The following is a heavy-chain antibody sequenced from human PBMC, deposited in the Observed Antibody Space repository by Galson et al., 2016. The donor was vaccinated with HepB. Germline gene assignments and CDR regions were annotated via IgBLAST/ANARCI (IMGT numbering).Heavy chain of an antibody. Sequence: SLRLSCAASGFTFSSYAMSWVRQAPGKGLEWVSAISITVSSTYYADSVKGGFTISRDNSKNTLYLQMNPLRSEDTAIYYCAKRIGAGGQFDYWGQGTLVTVSS. CDR3: AKRIGAGGQFDY. CDR2: ISITVSST. J-gene: IGHJ4*02. CDR1: GFTFSSYA. D-gene: IGHD6-13*01. V-gene: IGHV3-23*01.